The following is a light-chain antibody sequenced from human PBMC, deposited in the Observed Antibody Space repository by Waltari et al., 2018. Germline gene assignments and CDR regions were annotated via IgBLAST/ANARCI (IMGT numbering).Light chain of an antibody. Sequence: QSALTQPASLSGSPTQSITYSCTVTSRYVWSYNLYSWYQQHPGKASKLMIYAGSKRPSGVSNRFSGSKSGNTASLTISGLQAEDEVDYYCCSYAGSVVFGGGTKLTVL. J-gene: IGLJ2*01. V-gene: IGLV2-23*01. CDR2: AGS. CDR1: SRYVWSYNL. CDR3: CSYAGSVV.